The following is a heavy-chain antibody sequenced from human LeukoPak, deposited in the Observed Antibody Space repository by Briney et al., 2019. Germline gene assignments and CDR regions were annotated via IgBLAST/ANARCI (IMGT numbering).Heavy chain of an antibody. V-gene: IGHV3-53*01. J-gene: IGHJ4*02. CDR3: TKLKGWYGDGYFDY. Sequence: PGGSLRLSCAASGVSVSSKYMSWVRQPAGKGLEWVSVIYSGGTTFYADSVKGRFTISRDNSKNTLYLQMNSLSPDDTAVYYCTKLKGWYGDGYFDYWGPGILVTVSS. CDR1: GVSVSSKY. CDR2: IYSGGTT. D-gene: IGHD6-19*01.